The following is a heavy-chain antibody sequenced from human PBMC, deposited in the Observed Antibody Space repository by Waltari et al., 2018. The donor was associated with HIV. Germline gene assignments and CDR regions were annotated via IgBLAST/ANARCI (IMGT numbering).Heavy chain of an antibody. CDR1: GFTFSSYG. CDR3: ARGPDYYGSGSYLYYYNMDV. Sequence: QVQLVESGGGVVQPGRSLRLSCAASGFTFSSYGMHWVRQAPGKGIEWVAVIWNDGSNKYYADAVKGRFTISRDNSKNTLYLQMNSLRAEDTAVYYCARGPDYYGSGSYLYYYNMDVWGQGTTVTVSS. J-gene: IGHJ6*02. D-gene: IGHD3-10*01. CDR2: IWNDGSNK. V-gene: IGHV3-33*01.